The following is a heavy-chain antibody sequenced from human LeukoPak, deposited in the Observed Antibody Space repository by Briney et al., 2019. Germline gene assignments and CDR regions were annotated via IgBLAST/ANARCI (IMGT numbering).Heavy chain of an antibody. D-gene: IGHD1-14*01. CDR3: AGEPYHRLGPPLDL. J-gene: IGHJ5*02. Sequence: GASVKVSCRASGYTFTNSDITWVRQAPGPGLEGMRRISTSNGDTNYAAKLQGRVTMTTDTSTSTVYMELGSLTFDDTAVYFCAGEPYHRLGPPLDLWGQGTLVTVSS. CDR1: GYTFTNSD. CDR2: ISTSNGDT. V-gene: IGHV1-18*01.